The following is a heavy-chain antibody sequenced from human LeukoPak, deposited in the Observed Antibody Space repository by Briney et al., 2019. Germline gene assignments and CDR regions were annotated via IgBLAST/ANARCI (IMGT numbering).Heavy chain of an antibody. D-gene: IGHD6-19*01. V-gene: IGHV4-39*01. CDR1: GGSISSNCHY. J-gene: IGHJ4*02. CDR2: IYYSGST. Sequence: SETLSLTCPVSGGSISSNCHYWGWIRQAPGKGLEWIGSIYYSGSTYYNPSLKSRVTISVDTSKNQFSLKLSSVTAADTAVYYCANLYPPGIAVDYWGQGTLVTVSS. CDR3: ANLYPPGIAVDY.